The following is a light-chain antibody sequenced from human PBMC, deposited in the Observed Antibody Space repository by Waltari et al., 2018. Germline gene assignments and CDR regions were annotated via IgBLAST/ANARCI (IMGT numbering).Light chain of an antibody. V-gene: IGKV3-20*01. J-gene: IGKJ1*01. CDR1: QSGSRA. CDR2: GAS. Sequence: PGERATVSCRASQSGSRALAWYQQKPGQAPRLLIYGASTRATGIPDRFSGSGSGTDFSLTISRLEPDDFAIYYCQHYLRLPVTFGQGTTVEI. CDR3: QHYLRLPVT.